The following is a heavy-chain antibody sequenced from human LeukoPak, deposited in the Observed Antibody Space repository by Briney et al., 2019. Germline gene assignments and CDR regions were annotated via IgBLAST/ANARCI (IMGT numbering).Heavy chain of an antibody. CDR1: GFIFSNYA. Sequence: PGRSLRLSCAASGFIFSNYAMHWVRQAPGKGLEWVAVISYDGSDKYYADSVKGRFTISRDNSKSTLYLQMNSLRAEDTAVYYCARGAWAGTTYRSVGWGLDVWGPGTTVTVSS. J-gene: IGHJ6*02. CDR3: ARGAWAGTTYRSVGWGLDV. CDR2: ISYDGSDK. V-gene: IGHV3-30-3*01. D-gene: IGHD1-7*01.